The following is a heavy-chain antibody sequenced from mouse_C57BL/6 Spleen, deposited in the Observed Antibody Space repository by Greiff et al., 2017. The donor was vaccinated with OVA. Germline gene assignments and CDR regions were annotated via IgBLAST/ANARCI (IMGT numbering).Heavy chain of an antibody. CDR1: GYTFTDYN. CDR2: INPNNGGT. V-gene: IGHV1-22*01. J-gene: IGHJ1*03. Sequence: EVQLQQSGPELVKPGASVKMSCKASGYTFTDYNMHWVKQSHGKSLEWIGYINPNNGGTSYNQKFKGKATLTVNKSSSTAYMELRSLTSEDSAVYYCAPLTPYWYFDVWGTGTTVTVSS. D-gene: IGHD4-1*01. CDR3: APLTPYWYFDV.